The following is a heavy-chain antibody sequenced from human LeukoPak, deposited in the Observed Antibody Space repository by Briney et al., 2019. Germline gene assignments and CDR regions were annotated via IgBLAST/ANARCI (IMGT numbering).Heavy chain of an antibody. D-gene: IGHD5-18*01. J-gene: IGHJ3*02. Sequence: GESLKISCKGSGYSFTSYWIGWVRQAPGQGLEWMGWISAYNGNTNYAQKLQGRVTMTTDTSTSTAYMELRSLRSDDTAVYYCARGVGYSFDAFDIWGQGTMVTVSS. CDR1: GYSFTSYW. CDR3: ARGVGYSFDAFDI. V-gene: IGHV1-18*04. CDR2: ISAYNGNT.